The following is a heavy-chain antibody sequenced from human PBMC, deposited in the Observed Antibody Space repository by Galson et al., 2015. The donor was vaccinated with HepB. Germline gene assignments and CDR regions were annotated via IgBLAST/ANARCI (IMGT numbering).Heavy chain of an antibody. J-gene: IGHJ6*02. V-gene: IGHV3-30-3*01. CDR3: ARDPFRLLGSYYYGMDV. D-gene: IGHD2/OR15-2a*01. CDR2: ISYDGSNK. CDR1: GFTFSSYA. Sequence: SLRLSCAASGFTFSSYAMHWVRQAPGKGLEWVAVISYDGSNKYYADSVKGRFTISRDNSKNTLYLQMNSLRAEDTAVYYCARDPFRLLGSYYYGMDVWGQGTTVTVSS.